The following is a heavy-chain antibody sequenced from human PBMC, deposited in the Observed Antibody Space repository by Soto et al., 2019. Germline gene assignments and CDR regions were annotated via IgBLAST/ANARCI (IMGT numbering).Heavy chain of an antibody. D-gene: IGHD1-26*01. J-gene: IGHJ6*02. CDR2: IIPIFGTA. CDR1: GGTFSSYS. V-gene: IGHV1-69*13. CDR3: ARDFDETYYGTYYYYGMDX. Sequence: GASVKVSCKASGGTFSSYSISWVRQAPGQGLEWMGGIIPIFGTANYAQKFQGRVTITADESTSTAYMELSSLRSEDTAVYYCARDFDETYYGTYYYYGMDXWGQGTTVTVSS.